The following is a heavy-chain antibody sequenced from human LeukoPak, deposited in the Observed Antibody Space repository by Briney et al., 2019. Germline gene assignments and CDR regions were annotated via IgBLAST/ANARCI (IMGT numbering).Heavy chain of an antibody. Sequence: GGSLRLSCAASGFTFSSYWMNWVRQAPGKGLEWVANIKEDGSDKYYVDSVKGRFTISRDNAKNSLYLQMNSLRAEDTAVYYCARDLSGVTGYTYGRGIDYWGQGTLVTVSS. D-gene: IGHD5-18*01. CDR1: GFTFSSYW. CDR2: IKEDGSDK. CDR3: ARDLSGVTGYTYGRGIDY. V-gene: IGHV3-7*01. J-gene: IGHJ4*02.